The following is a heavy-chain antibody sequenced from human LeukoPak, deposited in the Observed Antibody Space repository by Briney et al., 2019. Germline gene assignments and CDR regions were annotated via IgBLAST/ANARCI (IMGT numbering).Heavy chain of an antibody. D-gene: IGHD2-15*01. CDR2: INHSGST. CDR3: ARLISYPPRYCSGGSCYYYYYYMDV. V-gene: IGHV4-39*07. J-gene: IGHJ6*03. Sequence: PSETLSLTCTVSGVSISSSNSYWSWIRQPPGKGLEWIGEINHSGSTNYNPSLKSRVTISADTSKNQFSLKLSSVTAADTAVYYCARLISYPPRYCSGGSCYYYYYYMDVWGKGTTVTVSS. CDR1: GVSISSSNSY.